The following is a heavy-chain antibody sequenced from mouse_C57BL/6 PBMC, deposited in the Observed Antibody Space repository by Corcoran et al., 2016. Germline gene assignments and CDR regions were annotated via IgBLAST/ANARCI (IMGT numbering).Heavy chain of an antibody. CDR2: INPNNGGT. D-gene: IGHD1-1*01. V-gene: IGHV1-18*01. CDR3: SSADRSSLFAY. Sequence: EVQLQQSGPELVKPGASVKIPCKASGYTFTDYNMDWVKQSHGKSLKWIGDINPNNGGTIYNQKFKDKATLTVDKSSSTAFMELRSLTSEDTAVYYCSSADRSSLFAYWGQGTLVTVSA. J-gene: IGHJ3*01. CDR1: GYTFTDYN.